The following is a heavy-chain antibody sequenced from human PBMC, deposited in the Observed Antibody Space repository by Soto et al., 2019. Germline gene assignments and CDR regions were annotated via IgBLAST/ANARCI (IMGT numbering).Heavy chain of an antibody. CDR3: ARGLITGSHYSGGWYYFDS. Sequence: QVQLQQSGAGLLKPSETLSLTCAVYGESFSGHIWTWIRQTPGKGLQWIGQINHSGSASYNPSLRGRVPISVPPSNGHFSLELSSVTAADTAVYYCARGLITGSHYSGGWYYFDSWGREPRSPSPQ. D-gene: IGHD6-19*01. V-gene: IGHV4-34*01. J-gene: IGHJ4*02. CDR1: GESFSGHI. CDR2: INHSGSA.